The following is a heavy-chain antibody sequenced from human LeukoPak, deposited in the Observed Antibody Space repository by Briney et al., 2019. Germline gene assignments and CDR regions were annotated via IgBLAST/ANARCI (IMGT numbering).Heavy chain of an antibody. D-gene: IGHD3-22*01. Sequence: GASVKVSCKASGYTFTGYYMHWVRQAPGQGLEWMGWINPNSGGTNYAQKFQGRVTMTRDTSISTAYMELSRLRSDDTAVYYCARGDYYDRSGYYRWGQGTLVTVSS. CDR2: INPNSGGT. CDR1: GYTFTGYY. J-gene: IGHJ5*02. CDR3: ARGDYYDRSGYYR. V-gene: IGHV1-2*02.